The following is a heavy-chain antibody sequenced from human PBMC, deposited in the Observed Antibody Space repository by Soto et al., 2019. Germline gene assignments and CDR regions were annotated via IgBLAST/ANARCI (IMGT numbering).Heavy chain of an antibody. V-gene: IGHV4-34*01. CDR3: ASGGAGDFWSGYYYYYYGMDV. CDR2: INHSGST. D-gene: IGHD3-3*01. Sequence: TSETLSLTCAVYGGSFSGYYWSWIRQPPGKGLEWIGEINHSGSTYYNPSLKSRVTISVDTSKNQFSLKLSSVTAADTAVYYCASGGAGDFWSGYYYYYYGMDVWGQGTTVTVS. CDR1: GGSFSGYY. J-gene: IGHJ6*02.